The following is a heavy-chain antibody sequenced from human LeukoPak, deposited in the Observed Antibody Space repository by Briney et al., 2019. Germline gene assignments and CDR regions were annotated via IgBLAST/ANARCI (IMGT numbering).Heavy chain of an antibody. D-gene: IGHD6-13*01. CDR2: INHSGST. CDR1: GGSFSGYY. V-gene: IGHV4-34*01. Sequence: SETLSLTCAVYGGSFSGYYWSWIRQPPGKGLEWIGEINHSGSTNYNPSLKSRVTISVDTSKNQFSLKLSSVTAADTAVYYCARGGSIAAAGGAWFDPWGQGTLVTVSS. CDR3: ARGGSIAAAGGAWFDP. J-gene: IGHJ5*02.